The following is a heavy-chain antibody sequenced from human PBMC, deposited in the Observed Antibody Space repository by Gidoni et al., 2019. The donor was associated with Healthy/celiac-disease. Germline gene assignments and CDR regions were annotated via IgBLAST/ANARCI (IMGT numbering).Heavy chain of an antibody. V-gene: IGHV3-23*01. J-gene: IGHJ4*02. D-gene: IGHD6-13*01. CDR2: ISGSGGST. CDR1: GFTFSSYA. Sequence: EVQLLESGGGLVQPGESLRLSCAASGFTFSSYAMSWVRQASGKGLEWVSAISGSGGSTYYADSVKGRFTISRDNSKNTLYLQMNSLRAEDTALYYCAKGGIAAAGGFEYWGQGTLVTVSS. CDR3: AKGGIAAAGGFEY.